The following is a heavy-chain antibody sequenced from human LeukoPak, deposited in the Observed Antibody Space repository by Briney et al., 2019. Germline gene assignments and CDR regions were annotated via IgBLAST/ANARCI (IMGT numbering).Heavy chain of an antibody. CDR1: VYTLTELS. Sequence: GASVKVSCKVSVYTLTELSMHWVRQAPGKGLEWMGGFYPEDGETIYAQKFQGRVTMTEDTSTDTAYMELSSLRSEDTAVYYCARASISGYRGKNFDYWGQGTLVTVST. CDR2: FYPEDGET. D-gene: IGHD6-13*01. CDR3: ARASISGYRGKNFDY. J-gene: IGHJ4*02. V-gene: IGHV1-24*01.